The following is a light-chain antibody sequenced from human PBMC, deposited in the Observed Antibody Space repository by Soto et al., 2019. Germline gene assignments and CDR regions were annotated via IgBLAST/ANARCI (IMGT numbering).Light chain of an antibody. CDR1: SSDIGAYNF. CDR3: SSYAGSNSYVV. J-gene: IGLJ2*01. V-gene: IGLV2-8*01. CDR2: GVS. Sequence: QSALTQPPSASGSPGQSVSISCTGTSSDIGAYNFVSWYQQHPGKAPRLMIYGVSKRPSGVPDRFSGSKSGNTASLTVSGLQAEDEADYYCSSYAGSNSYVVFGGGTQVTVL.